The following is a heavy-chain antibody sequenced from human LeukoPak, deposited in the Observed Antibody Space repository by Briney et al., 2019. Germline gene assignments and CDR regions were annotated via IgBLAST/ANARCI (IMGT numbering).Heavy chain of an antibody. J-gene: IGHJ5*02. CDR1: GDAISTYY. CDR2: IANGGT. V-gene: IGHV4-4*09. D-gene: IGHD3-10*01. Sequence: RSSETLSLTCTVSGDAISTYYWNWIRQTPGKGLEWVGHIANGGTDYNPSLKSRAIISVDTSKNQISLRLTSVTAADTAVYYCARDKAHSYGYCFDPWGPGAQVLVSS. CDR3: ARDKAHSYGYCFDP.